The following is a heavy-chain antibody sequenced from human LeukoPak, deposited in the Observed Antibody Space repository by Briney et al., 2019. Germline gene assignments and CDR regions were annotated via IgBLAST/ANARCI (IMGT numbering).Heavy chain of an antibody. D-gene: IGHD1-1*01. V-gene: IGHV4-59*11. CDR1: GGPIISHY. CDR3: VRDALEGYYSYYYMDV. Sequence: SETLSLTCSVSGGPIISHYCSWIRQPPGKGLEWIGYISNSGSTDYNPSLRSRVTISINTSKNQFSLKLTSVTAADSAVYYCVRDALEGYYSYYYMDVWGRGTTVTVSS. J-gene: IGHJ6*03. CDR2: ISNSGST.